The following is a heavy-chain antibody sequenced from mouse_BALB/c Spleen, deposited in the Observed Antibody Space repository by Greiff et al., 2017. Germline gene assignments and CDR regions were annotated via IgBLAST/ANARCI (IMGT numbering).Heavy chain of an antibody. D-gene: IGHD2-2*01. Sequence: QVQLKESGPGLVAPSQSLSITCTVSGFSLTSYGVHWVRQPPGKGLEWLGVIWAGGSTNYNSALMSRLSISKDNSKSQVFLKMNSLQTDDTAMYYCAGGSSYGYDGGRYLDVWGAGTTVTVSS. V-gene: IGHV2-9*02. CDR3: AGGSSYGYDGGRYLDV. CDR1: GFSLTSYG. CDR2: IWAGGST. J-gene: IGHJ1*01.